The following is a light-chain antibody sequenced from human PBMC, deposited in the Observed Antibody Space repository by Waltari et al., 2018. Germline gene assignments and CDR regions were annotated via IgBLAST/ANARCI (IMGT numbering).Light chain of an antibody. J-gene: IGKJ1*01. V-gene: IGKV4-1*01. CDR1: QSVLYSSNNKNY. CDR2: WAS. Sequence: DIVMTQSPDSLAVSLGERATINCKSSQSVLYSSNNKNYLAWYQQKAGQPPKLLIYWASTLASGVPDRFSGSGSGTDFTLTISSLQAEDVAVYYCQQYASAPAFGQGTKVEIK. CDR3: QQYASAPA.